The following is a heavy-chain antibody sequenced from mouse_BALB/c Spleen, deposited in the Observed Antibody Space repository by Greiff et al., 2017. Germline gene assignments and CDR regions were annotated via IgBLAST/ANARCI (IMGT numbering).Heavy chain of an antibody. Sequence: QVQLQQSGPGLVAPSQSLSITCTVSGFSLTGYGVNWVRQPPGKGLEWLGMIWGDGSTDYNSALKSRLSISKDNSKSQVFLKMNSLQTDDTARYYCARDSHYYCSSFDYWGQGTTLTVSS. CDR2: IWGDGST. J-gene: IGHJ2*01. V-gene: IGHV2-6-7*01. D-gene: IGHD1-1*01. CDR1: GFSLTGYG. CDR3: ARDSHYYCSSFDY.